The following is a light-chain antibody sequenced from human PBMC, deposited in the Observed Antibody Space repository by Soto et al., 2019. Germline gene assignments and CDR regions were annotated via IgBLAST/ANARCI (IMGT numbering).Light chain of an antibody. Sequence: DIQMTQSPSTLSASVGDRVTITCRASQSISSWLAWYQQKPGKAPKLLIYDASSLESGVPSRFSGSGSGTESTLTISTLQPDDLATYDCQQYNSYSYTFGKGTKLEIK. CDR2: DAS. CDR3: QQYNSYSYT. V-gene: IGKV1-5*01. J-gene: IGKJ2*01. CDR1: QSISSW.